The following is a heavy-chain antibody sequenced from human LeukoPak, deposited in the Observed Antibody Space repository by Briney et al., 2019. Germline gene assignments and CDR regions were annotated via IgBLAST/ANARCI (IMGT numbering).Heavy chain of an antibody. D-gene: IGHD4-17*01. J-gene: IGHJ4*02. CDR2: IYYSGST. CDR1: GGSISSSSYY. V-gene: IGHV4-39*01. CDR3: ARLAYGDYVGY. Sequence: KPSETLSLTCTVSGGSISSSSYYWGWIRQPPGKGLEWIGSIYYSGSTYYNASLKSRVTISVDTSKNQFSLKLSSVTAADTAVYYCARLAYGDYVGYWGQGTLVTVSS.